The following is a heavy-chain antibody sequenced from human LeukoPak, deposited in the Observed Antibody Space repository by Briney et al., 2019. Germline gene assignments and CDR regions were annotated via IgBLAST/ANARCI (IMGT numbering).Heavy chain of an antibody. J-gene: IGHJ4*02. D-gene: IGHD3-10*01. V-gene: IGHV3-33*01. CDR2: IYYDGSSK. CDR3: ARDGGYYGSGSYYNPSY. Sequence: GGSLRLSCAASGFTFSDYGMHWVRQAPGKGLEWVAVIYYDGSSKYYADSVKGRFTISRDNSKNTLYLQMNSLRAEDTALYYCARDGGYYGSGSYYNPSYWGQGALLTVSS. CDR1: GFTFSDYG.